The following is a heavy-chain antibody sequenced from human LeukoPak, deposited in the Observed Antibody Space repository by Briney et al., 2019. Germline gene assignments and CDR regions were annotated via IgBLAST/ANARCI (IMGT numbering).Heavy chain of an antibody. V-gene: IGHV1-46*01. D-gene: IGHD3-10*01. J-gene: IGHJ6*02. Sequence: GASVKVSCKASGYTFTSYYMHWVRQAPGQGLEWMGIINPSGGSTSYAQKFQGRVTMTRDTSTSTVYMELSSLRSEDTAVYYCASASPGNYGSGSYNYYYYGMDVWGQGTTVTVSS. CDR2: INPSGGST. CDR1: GYTFTSYY. CDR3: ASASPGNYGSGSYNYYYYGMDV.